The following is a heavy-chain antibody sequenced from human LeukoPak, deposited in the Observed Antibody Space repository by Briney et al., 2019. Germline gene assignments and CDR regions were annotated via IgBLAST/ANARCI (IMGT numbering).Heavy chain of an antibody. CDR3: GLVTPGNWWFDP. CDR1: ESMFTYYH. D-gene: IGHD2-21*02. CDR2: INRNSGDT. Sequence: ASVKVSCKASESMFTYYHMHWVRQAPGQGLEWMGWINRNSGDTKYAQKFRGRVTMTRDTSISTTYMELTSPRSDDTAVYYCGLVTPGNWWFDPWGQGTLVTVSS. V-gene: IGHV1-2*02. J-gene: IGHJ5*02.